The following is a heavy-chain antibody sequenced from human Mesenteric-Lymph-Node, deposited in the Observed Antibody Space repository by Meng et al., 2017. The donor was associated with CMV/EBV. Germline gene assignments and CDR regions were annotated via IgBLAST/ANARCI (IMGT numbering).Heavy chain of an antibody. V-gene: IGHV1-69*05. D-gene: IGHD2-2*01. CDR2: IIPMYGKV. CDR3: ARDGSMNVQYQLLSPWFDP. J-gene: IGHJ5*02. Sequence: SVKVSCKAIGGTFSNYAVSWVRQAPGQGLEWMGGIIPMYGKVDYAQKFQGRVTITTDESTSTAYMELSSLRSEDTAVYYCARDGSMNVQYQLLSPWFDPWGQGTLVTVS. CDR1: GGTFSNYA.